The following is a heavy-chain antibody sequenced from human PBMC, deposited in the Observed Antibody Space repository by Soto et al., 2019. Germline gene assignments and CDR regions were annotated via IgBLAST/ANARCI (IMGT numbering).Heavy chain of an antibody. V-gene: IGHV1-69*08. CDR2: IIRILGIA. CDR1: GGTFSSYT. Sequence: QVQLVQSGAEVKKPGSSVKVSCKASGGTFSSYTISWVRQAPGQGLEWMGRIIRILGIANYAQKFQGRVTITADKSTSTAYMELSSLRSEDTAVYYCAREEADYDFWSGYYPDGGYWFDPWGQGTLVTVSS. D-gene: IGHD3-3*01. J-gene: IGHJ5*02. CDR3: AREEADYDFWSGYYPDGGYWFDP.